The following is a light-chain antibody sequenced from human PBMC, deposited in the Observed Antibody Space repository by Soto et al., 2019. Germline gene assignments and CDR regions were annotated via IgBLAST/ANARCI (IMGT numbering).Light chain of an antibody. V-gene: IGLV1-40*01. CDR2: DNT. J-gene: IGLJ1*01. CDR3: QSYDRRLTGSYV. CDR1: KSNIGAGFA. Sequence: QSVLTQPPSVSGAPGQRVTISCTGRKSNIGAGFAVHWYQHIPGAAPRLLIYDNTDRPSGVPDRFSASTSGTSASLTINGPQAEDEGEYYCQSYDRRLTGSYVFGTGTKLTVL.